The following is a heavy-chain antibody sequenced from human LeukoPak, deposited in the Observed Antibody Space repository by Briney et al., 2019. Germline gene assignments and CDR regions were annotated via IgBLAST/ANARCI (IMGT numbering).Heavy chain of an antibody. CDR1: GYTSTTYG. V-gene: IGHV1-18*01. CDR3: ARENDGYPDY. D-gene: IGHD5-24*01. CDR2: ISAYNGNT. Sequence: GASVKVSCKASGYTSTTYGFSWVRQAPGQGLEWMGWISAYNGNTNYAQRLQGRVTMTTDTSTSTVYMELRSLRSDDTAVYYCARENDGYPDYWGQGTLVTVSS. J-gene: IGHJ4*02.